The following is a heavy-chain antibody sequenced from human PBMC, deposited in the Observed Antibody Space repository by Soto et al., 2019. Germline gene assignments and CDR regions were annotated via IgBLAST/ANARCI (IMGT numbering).Heavy chain of an antibody. CDR2: IIPIFGTA. D-gene: IGHD3-22*01. Sequence: QVQLVQSGAEVKKPGSSVKVSCKASGGTFSSYAISWVRQAPGQGLEWMGEIIPIFGTANYAQKFQGRVTITADESRSTADMERSSLRSEDTAGYYCARDRGPSSGYYPYWFDPWGQGTLVTVSS. V-gene: IGHV1-69*12. CDR3: ARDRGPSSGYYPYWFDP. J-gene: IGHJ5*02. CDR1: GGTFSSYA.